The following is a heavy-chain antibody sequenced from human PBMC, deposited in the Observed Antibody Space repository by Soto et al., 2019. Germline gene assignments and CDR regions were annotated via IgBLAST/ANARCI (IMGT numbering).Heavy chain of an antibody. V-gene: IGHV4-34*01. CDR2: INHSGST. CDR1: GGSFSGYD. Sequence: SETLSLTCAVYGGSFSGYDWSWIRQPPGKGLEWIGEINHSGSTNYNPSLKSRVTISVDTSKNQFSLKLSSVTAADTAVYYCAISPKGITGQRGNWFDPWGQGTLVTVSS. D-gene: IGHD1-20*01. J-gene: IGHJ5*02. CDR3: AISPKGITGQRGNWFDP.